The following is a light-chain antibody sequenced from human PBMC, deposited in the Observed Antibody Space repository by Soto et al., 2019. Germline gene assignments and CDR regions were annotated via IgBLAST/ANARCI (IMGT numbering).Light chain of an antibody. CDR2: EVN. CDR3: SSWTSSTTQV. CDR1: SSDVGGYNF. Sequence: QSVLTQPASVSGSPGQSITISCTGTSSDVGGYNFVSWYQQHPGKAPKLMIYEVNNRPSGVSNRFSGFKSGNTASLTISGLQAEDEADYYCSSWTSSTTQVLGGGTKLTVL. V-gene: IGLV2-14*01. J-gene: IGLJ3*02.